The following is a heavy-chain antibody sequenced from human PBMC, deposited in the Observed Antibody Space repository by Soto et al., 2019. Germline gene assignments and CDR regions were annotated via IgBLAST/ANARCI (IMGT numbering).Heavy chain of an antibody. D-gene: IGHD3-3*01. Sequence: TSVKLSCEACGYSFTSYDINWVRQATGQGLEWMGWMNPNSGNTGYAQKFQGRVTMTRNTSISTAYMELSSLRSEDTAVYYCARGPGSGYFFGQYYYYYMDVWGKGTTVTVS. CDR1: GYSFTSYD. J-gene: IGHJ6*03. CDR2: MNPNSGNT. CDR3: ARGPGSGYFFGQYYYYYMDV. V-gene: IGHV1-8*01.